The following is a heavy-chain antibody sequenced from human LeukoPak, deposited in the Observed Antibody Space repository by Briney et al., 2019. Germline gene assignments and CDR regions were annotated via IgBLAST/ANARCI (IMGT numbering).Heavy chain of an antibody. Sequence: PSETLSLTCSVYGGSISSSSYYWGWIRQPPGKGLEWIGSIYYSGSTYYNPSLKSRVTISVDTSKNQFSLKLSSVTAADTAVYYCATRITMVRGLIPYWGQGTLVTVSS. CDR2: IYYSGST. CDR3: ATRITMVRGLIPY. V-gene: IGHV4-39*01. J-gene: IGHJ4*02. CDR1: GGSISSSSYY. D-gene: IGHD3-10*01.